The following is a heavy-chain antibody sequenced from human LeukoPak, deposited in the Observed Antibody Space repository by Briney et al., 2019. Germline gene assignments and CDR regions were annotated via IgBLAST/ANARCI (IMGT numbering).Heavy chain of an antibody. V-gene: IGHV3-33*01. CDR2: IWYDGSNK. J-gene: IGHJ4*02. Sequence: GGSLRLSCAASGFTFSSYGMHWVRQAPGKGLERVAVIWYDGSNKYYADSVKGRFTISRDNSKNTLYLQMNSLRAEDTAVYYCARASVVGATDYWGQGTLVTVSS. CDR3: ARASVVGATDY. CDR1: GFTFSSYG. D-gene: IGHD1-26*01.